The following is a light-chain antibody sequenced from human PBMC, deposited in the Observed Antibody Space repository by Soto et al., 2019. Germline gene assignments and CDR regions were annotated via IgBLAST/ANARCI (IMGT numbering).Light chain of an antibody. Sequence: DIVMTQSPDSLAVSLGERATINCKSSQSVLYSSNNKNHLAWYQQKAGQPPKLLVYRASTRESGVPDRFSGSGSGTDFTLTISSLQAEDVAVYYCQQYYSTPYTFGQGTKLEIK. CDR1: QSVLYSSNNKNH. CDR3: QQYYSTPYT. V-gene: IGKV4-1*01. J-gene: IGKJ2*01. CDR2: RAS.